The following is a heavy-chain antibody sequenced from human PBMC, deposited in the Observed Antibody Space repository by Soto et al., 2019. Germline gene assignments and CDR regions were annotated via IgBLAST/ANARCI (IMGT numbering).Heavy chain of an antibody. Sequence: QVQLVQSGAKVKKPGASVKVSCKASGYTFTSYGISWVRHAPVQGLEWMGWISSYNGNTNYAQKLQGRVTMTPAASTSTAYMELSSLRSDDTAVYYCARDRPTVTTTFDYWGQGTLVTVSS. CDR1: GYTFTSYG. CDR2: ISSYNGNT. J-gene: IGHJ4*02. D-gene: IGHD4-17*01. V-gene: IGHV1-18*04. CDR3: ARDRPTVTTTFDY.